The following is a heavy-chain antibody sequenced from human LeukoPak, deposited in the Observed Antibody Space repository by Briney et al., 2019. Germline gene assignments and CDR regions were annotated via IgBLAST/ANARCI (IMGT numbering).Heavy chain of an antibody. CDR3: ARVLGIAARLDAFDI. D-gene: IGHD6-6*01. CDR2: IYYSGST. Sequence: SETLSLTCTVSGGSISSYYWSWIRQPPGKGLEWIGYIYYSGSTNYNPSLKSRVTISVDTSKNQFSLKLSSVTAADTAVCYCARVLGIAARLDAFDIWAKGQWSPSLQ. CDR1: GGSISSYY. J-gene: IGHJ3*02. V-gene: IGHV4-59*01.